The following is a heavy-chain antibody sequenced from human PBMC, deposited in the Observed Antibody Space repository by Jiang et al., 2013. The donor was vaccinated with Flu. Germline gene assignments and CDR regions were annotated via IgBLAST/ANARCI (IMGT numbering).Heavy chain of an antibody. J-gene: IGHJ3*02. Sequence: QLLESGGGLIQPGGSLRLSCAASGFTVSSNYMSWVRQAPGKGLEWVSVIYSGGSTYYADSVKGRFTISRDNSKNTLYLQMNSLRAEDTAVYYCARDALHMGVESAFDIWGQGTMVTVSS. CDR2: IYSGGST. CDR1: GFTVSSNY. D-gene: IGHD2-2*01. CDR3: ARDALHMGVESAFDI. V-gene: IGHV3-53*01.